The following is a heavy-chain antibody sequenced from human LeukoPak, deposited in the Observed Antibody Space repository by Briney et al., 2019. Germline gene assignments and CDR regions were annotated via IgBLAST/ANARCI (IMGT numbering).Heavy chain of an antibody. D-gene: IGHD3-22*01. CDR2: INPNSGGT. V-gene: IGHV1-2*02. Sequence: ASVKVSCKASGYTFTGYYMHWVRQAPGQGLEWMGWINPNSGGTNYAQKFQGRVTMTRDTSISTAYMELSRLRSDDTAVYYCARDTAPNDSSGYPDDYWGQGTLVTVSS. CDR1: GYTFTGYY. CDR3: ARDTAPNDSSGYPDDY. J-gene: IGHJ4*02.